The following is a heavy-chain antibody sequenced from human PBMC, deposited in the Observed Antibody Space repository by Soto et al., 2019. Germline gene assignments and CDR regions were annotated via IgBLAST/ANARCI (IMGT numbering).Heavy chain of an antibody. CDR2: IWYDGSNK. Sequence: QVQLEESGGGVVQPGRSLRLSCAASGFTFSSYGMHWVRQAPGKGLEWVAVIWYDGSNKYYADSVKGRFTISRDNSKTTLYLQVNSLGAEDTAVYYCARIPQIAVAGTRFGYFDLWGRGTLVTVSS. CDR3: ARIPQIAVAGTRFGYFDL. CDR1: GFTFSSYG. J-gene: IGHJ2*01. V-gene: IGHV3-33*01. D-gene: IGHD6-19*01.